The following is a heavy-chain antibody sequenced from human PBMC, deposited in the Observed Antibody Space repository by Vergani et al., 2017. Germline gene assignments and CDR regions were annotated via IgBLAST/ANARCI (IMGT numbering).Heavy chain of an antibody. J-gene: IGHJ4*02. D-gene: IGHD3-3*01. V-gene: IGHV4-39*01. CDR1: VGSISSSSYY. CDR3: AGHDYDFWSGYPLTPFDD. CDR2: IYYSGST. Sequence: QLQLQESGPGLVKPSETLSLTCTVSVGSISSSSYYWGWIRQPPGKGLEWIGSIYYSGSTYYNPSLKSRVTIPVETSKNQFYLKLSSVTAADTAGYYFAGHDYDFWSGYPLTPFDDWGEGSLVTVSS.